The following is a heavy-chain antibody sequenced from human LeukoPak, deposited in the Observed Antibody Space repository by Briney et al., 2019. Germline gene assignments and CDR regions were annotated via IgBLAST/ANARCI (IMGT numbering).Heavy chain of an antibody. CDR2: IYYSGTT. CDR1: GGSIITTYF. D-gene: IGHD1-7*01. J-gene: IGHJ5*02. Sequence: PSETLSLTCTVSGGSIITTYFWGWIRQPPGKGLEWIGTIYYSGTTYYNPSLNSRVTISVDTSKNQVSLKLSSVTAADTAVYYCARHAPGDITVELPAPTRWFGPWGRGTLVTVSS. CDR3: ARHAPGDITVELPAPTRWFGP. V-gene: IGHV4-39*01.